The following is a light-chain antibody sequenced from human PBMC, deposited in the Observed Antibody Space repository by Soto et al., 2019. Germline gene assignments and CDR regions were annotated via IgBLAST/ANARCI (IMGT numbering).Light chain of an antibody. Sequence: EVVMTQSPATLSVSQGERATLSCRASQSVSSNVAWYQQKPGQAPRLLIYGASSRATGIPDRFSGSGSGTDFTLTISRLEPEDFAVYYCQQYGSSPLITFGQGARLEIK. CDR2: GAS. V-gene: IGKV3-20*01. CDR3: QQYGSSPLIT. CDR1: QSVSSN. J-gene: IGKJ5*01.